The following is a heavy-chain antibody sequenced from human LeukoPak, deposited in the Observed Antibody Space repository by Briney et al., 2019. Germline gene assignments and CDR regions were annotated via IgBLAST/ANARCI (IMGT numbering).Heavy chain of an antibody. CDR3: ARGGDGYNYADY. CDR2: ISSSSSYI. Sequence: GGSLRLSCAASGFTFSSYSMNWVRQAPGKGLEWVSSISSSSSYIYYADSVKGRFTISRDNAKNSLYLQMNSLRAEDTAVYYCARGGDGYNYADYWGQGTLVTVSS. J-gene: IGHJ4*02. V-gene: IGHV3-21*01. CDR1: GFTFSSYS. D-gene: IGHD5-24*01.